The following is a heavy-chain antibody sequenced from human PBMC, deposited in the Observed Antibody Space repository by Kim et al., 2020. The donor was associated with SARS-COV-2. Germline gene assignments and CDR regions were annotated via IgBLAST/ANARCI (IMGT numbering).Heavy chain of an antibody. Sequence: KGRLTTSRANSKNTLYLQMNSLGAEDTAVYYCAREYCSSTSCTGGFDYWGQGTLVTVSS. CDR3: AREYCSSTSCTGGFDY. D-gene: IGHD2-2*01. V-gene: IGHV3-30*01. J-gene: IGHJ4*02.